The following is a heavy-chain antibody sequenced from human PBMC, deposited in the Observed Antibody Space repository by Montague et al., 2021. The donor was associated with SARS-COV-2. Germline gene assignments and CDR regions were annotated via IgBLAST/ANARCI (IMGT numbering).Heavy chain of an antibody. V-gene: IGHV7-4-1*04. Sequence: SVKVSCKASGYRFTKYGMNWVRQAPGQGLEWMGWINTNTGNPTYAQGLTGRFVFSLGTSVSMAFLQISSLKAEDTAVYYCAREAPSSYGSGTSWVAFDVWGQGTMVTVSS. D-gene: IGHD3-10*01. CDR2: INTNTGNP. CDR1: GYRFTKYG. J-gene: IGHJ3*01. CDR3: AREAPSSYGSGTSWVAFDV.